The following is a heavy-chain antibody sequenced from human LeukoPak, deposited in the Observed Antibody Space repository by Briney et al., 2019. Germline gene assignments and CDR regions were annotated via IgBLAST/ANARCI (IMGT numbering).Heavy chain of an antibody. CDR3: ARYYGDGAVVFDY. D-gene: IGHD4-17*01. CDR2: IYYSGST. V-gene: IGHV4-30-4*08. Sequence: SETLSLXCTVSGGSISSGDYYWSWIRQPPGKGLEWIGYIYYSGSTYYNPSLKSRVTISVDTSKNQFSLKLSSVTAADTAVYYCARYYGDGAVVFDYWGQGTLVTVSS. J-gene: IGHJ4*02. CDR1: GGSISSGDYY.